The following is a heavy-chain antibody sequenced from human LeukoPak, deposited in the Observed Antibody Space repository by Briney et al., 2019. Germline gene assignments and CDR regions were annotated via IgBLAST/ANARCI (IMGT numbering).Heavy chain of an antibody. CDR2: ISYDGSNK. J-gene: IGHJ3*02. D-gene: IGHD6-13*01. Sequence: GGSLRLSCAASGFTFSSYAMHRVRQAPGKGLEWVAVISYDGSNKYYADSVKGRFTISRDNSKNTLYLQMNSLRAEDTAVYYCARDRLAARPDAFDIWGQGTMVTVSS. CDR3: ARDRLAARPDAFDI. V-gene: IGHV3-30*04. CDR1: GFTFSSYA.